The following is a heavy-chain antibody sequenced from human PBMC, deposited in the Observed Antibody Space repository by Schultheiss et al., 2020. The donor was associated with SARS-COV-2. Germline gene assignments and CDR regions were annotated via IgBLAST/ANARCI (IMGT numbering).Heavy chain of an antibody. J-gene: IGHJ4*02. CDR1: GGSISSYY. Sequence: SETLSLTCTVSGGSISSYYWSWIRQPPGKGLEWIGYIYYSGSTNYNPSLKSRVTISVDTSKNQFSLKLSSVTAADTAVYYCARSPPETYYYGSGRRLYFDYWGQGTLVTVSS. D-gene: IGHD3-10*01. V-gene: IGHV4-59*12. CDR2: IYYSGST. CDR3: ARSPPETYYYGSGRRLYFDY.